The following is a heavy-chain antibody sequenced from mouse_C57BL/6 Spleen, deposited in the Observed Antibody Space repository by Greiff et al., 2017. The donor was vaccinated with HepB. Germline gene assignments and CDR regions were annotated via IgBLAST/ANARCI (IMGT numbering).Heavy chain of an antibody. D-gene: IGHD1-2*01. Sequence: EVKLVESGGGLVKPGGSLKLSCAASGFTFSDYGMHWVRQAPEQGLEWVAYISSGSSTIYYADTVKGRFTISRDNAKNTLFLQMTSLRSEDTAMYYCARTLLSFDYWGQGTTLTVSS. CDR2: ISSGSSTI. J-gene: IGHJ2*01. V-gene: IGHV5-17*01. CDR3: ARTLLSFDY. CDR1: GFTFSDYG.